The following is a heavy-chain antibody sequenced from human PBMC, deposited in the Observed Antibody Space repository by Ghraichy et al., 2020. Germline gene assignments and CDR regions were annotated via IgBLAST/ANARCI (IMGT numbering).Heavy chain of an antibody. CDR1: GGSISSGGYS. CDR3: ARGLGDSSLFDY. D-gene: IGHD2-21*02. V-gene: IGHV4-30-2*01. CDR2: IYHSGST. Sequence: SETLSLTCAVSGGSISSGGYSWSWIRQPPGKGLEWIGYIYHSGSTYYNPSLKSRVTISVDRSKNQFSLKLSSVTAADTAVYYCARGLGDSSLFDYWGQGTLVTVSS. J-gene: IGHJ4*02.